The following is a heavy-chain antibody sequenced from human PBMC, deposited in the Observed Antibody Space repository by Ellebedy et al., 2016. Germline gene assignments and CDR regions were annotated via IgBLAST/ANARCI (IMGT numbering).Heavy chain of an antibody. Sequence: ASVKVSCXASGYTFTSYYMHWVRQAPGQGLEWMGWINPNSGGTNYAQKFQGRVTLTSDTSISTAYMDLSRLISDDTAIYYCVTTRPWFAYWGQGTLVTVSS. J-gene: IGHJ4*02. V-gene: IGHV1-2*02. CDR2: INPNSGGT. D-gene: IGHD4-17*01. CDR3: VTTRPWFAY. CDR1: GYTFTSYY.